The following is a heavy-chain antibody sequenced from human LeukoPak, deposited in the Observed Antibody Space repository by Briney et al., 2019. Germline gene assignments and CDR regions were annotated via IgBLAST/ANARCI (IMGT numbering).Heavy chain of an antibody. CDR2: ISYDGSNK. V-gene: IGHV3-30-3*01. CDR1: GFSFSSYA. J-gene: IGHJ4*02. D-gene: IGHD5-18*01. Sequence: GRSLRLSCAASGFSFSSYAMHWVRQAPGKGLEWVADISYDGSNKYYADSVKGRFTISRDNSKNTLYLLMNSLLAEDTAVYYCARVTTIQLWLPPLDYWGQGTLVTVSS. CDR3: ARVTTIQLWLPPLDY.